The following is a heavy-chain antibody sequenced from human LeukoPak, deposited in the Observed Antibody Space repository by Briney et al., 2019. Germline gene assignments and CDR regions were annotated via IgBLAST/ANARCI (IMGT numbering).Heavy chain of an antibody. J-gene: IGHJ4*02. Sequence: SVKVSCKASGGTFSSYAISWVRQAPGQGLEWRGGIIPIFGTANYAQKFQGRVTITADESTSTAYMELSSLRSEDTAVYYCARVGYSYGYAYFDYWGQGTLVTVSS. CDR3: ARVGYSYGYAYFDY. V-gene: IGHV1-69*13. CDR1: GGTFSSYA. D-gene: IGHD5-18*01. CDR2: IIPIFGTA.